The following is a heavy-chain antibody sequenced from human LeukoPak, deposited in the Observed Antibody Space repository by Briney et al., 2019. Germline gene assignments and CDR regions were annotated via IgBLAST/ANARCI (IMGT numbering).Heavy chain of an antibody. J-gene: IGHJ4*02. Sequence: ASVKVSCKASGYTFTSYDINWVRQAPGQGLEWMGWMNPNSGNTGYAQKFQGRVTMTRNTSISTAYMELSSLRSEDTAVYYCARGQRYYDFWSGYLFDYWGQGTLVTVSS. V-gene: IGHV1-8*01. CDR3: ARGQRYYDFWSGYLFDY. CDR1: GYTFTSYD. CDR2: MNPNSGNT. D-gene: IGHD3-3*01.